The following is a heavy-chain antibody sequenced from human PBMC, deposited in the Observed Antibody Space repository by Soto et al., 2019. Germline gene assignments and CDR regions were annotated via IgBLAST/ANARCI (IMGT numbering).Heavy chain of an antibody. J-gene: IGHJ3*02. CDR2: INSDGSST. V-gene: IGHV3-74*01. Sequence: GGSLRLSCAASGFTFSSYWMHWVRQAPGKGLVWLSRINSDGSSTSYADSVKGRFTISRDNAKNTLYLQMNSLRAEDTAVYYCARERDAHAFDIWGQGTMVTVSS. CDR1: GFTFSSYW. CDR3: ARERDAHAFDI.